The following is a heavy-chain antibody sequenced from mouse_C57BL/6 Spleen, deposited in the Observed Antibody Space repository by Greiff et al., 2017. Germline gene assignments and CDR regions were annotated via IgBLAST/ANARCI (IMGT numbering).Heavy chain of an antibody. Sequence: QVQLKQSGAELMKPGASVQLSCQATGYTFTGYWIEWVKQRPGHGLEWIGEILPGSGSTNYNEKFKGKATFTADTSSNTAYMQLSSLTTEDSAIYYCARRYYGSSRGYYAMDYWGQGTSVTVSS. CDR3: ARRYYGSSRGYYAMDY. D-gene: IGHD1-1*01. CDR2: ILPGSGST. J-gene: IGHJ4*01. V-gene: IGHV1-9*01. CDR1: GYTFTGYW.